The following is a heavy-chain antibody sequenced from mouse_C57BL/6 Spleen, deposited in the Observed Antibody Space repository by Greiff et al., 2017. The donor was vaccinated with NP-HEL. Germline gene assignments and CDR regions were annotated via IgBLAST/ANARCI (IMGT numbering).Heavy chain of an antibody. J-gene: IGHJ2*01. CDR3: AISGGYYVYFDY. V-gene: IGHV1-74*01. Sequence: VQLQQPGAELVKPGASVKVSCTASGYTFTSYWMPWVKQRPGQGLEWIGRIHPSDSDSNYNQKFTGKATLTVDKSSSTAYMQLSSLTSEDYAVYYCAISGGYYVYFDYWGQGTTLTVSS. D-gene: IGHD2-3*01. CDR1: GYTFTSYW. CDR2: IHPSDSDS.